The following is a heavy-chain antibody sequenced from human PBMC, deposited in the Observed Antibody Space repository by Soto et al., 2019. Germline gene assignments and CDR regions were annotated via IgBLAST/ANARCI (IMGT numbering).Heavy chain of an antibody. V-gene: IGHV3-7*01. CDR1: GFTFSSYW. D-gene: IGHD6-13*01. CDR2: IKQDGSEE. Sequence: EVQLVESGGGLVQPGGSLRLSCVDSGFTFSSYWMSWVRQARVKGLEWVGNIKQDGSEENYVDSVKGRFTISRDNAKNASLLQRIAPRADETAVYYCARIAASGRGWDVWGDGTTVDVSS. CDR3: ARIAASGRGWDV. J-gene: IGHJ6*04.